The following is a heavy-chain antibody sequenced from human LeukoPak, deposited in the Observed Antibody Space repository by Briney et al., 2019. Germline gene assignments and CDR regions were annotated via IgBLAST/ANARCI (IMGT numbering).Heavy chain of an antibody. CDR2: VYYSGST. J-gene: IGHJ3*02. Sequence: MTSETLSLTCTVSGGSISSDGYSWSWIRQLPGEGLEWIGYVYYSGSTNYNPSLKSRVTISVDTSKNQFSLKLSSVTAADTAVYYCARRCVEYYYDSSGYKTTSSKQGAFDIWGQGTMVTVSS. D-gene: IGHD3-22*01. V-gene: IGHV4-61*08. CDR1: GGSISSDGYS. CDR3: ARRCVEYYYDSSGYKTTSSKQGAFDI.